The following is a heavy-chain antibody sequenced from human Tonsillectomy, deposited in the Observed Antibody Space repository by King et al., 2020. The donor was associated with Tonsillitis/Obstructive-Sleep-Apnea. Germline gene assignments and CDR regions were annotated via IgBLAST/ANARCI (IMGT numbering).Heavy chain of an antibody. J-gene: IGHJ4*02. Sequence: VQLVESGGGLVQPGRSLRLSCAASGFTFDDYAMHWVRQAPGKGLEWVSSISWNSGSIGYADSVKGRFTISRDNAKNSLYLQMNSLRAEDTALYYCAKGSRSIVGATFDWGQGTLVTVSS. V-gene: IGHV3-9*01. CDR1: GFTFDDYA. CDR2: ISWNSGSI. CDR3: AKGSRSIVGATFD. D-gene: IGHD1-26*01.